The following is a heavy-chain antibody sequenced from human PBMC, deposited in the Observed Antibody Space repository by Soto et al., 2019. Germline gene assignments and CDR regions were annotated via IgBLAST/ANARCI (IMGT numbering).Heavy chain of an antibody. V-gene: IGHV4-31*02. Sequence: SETLSLTCSVSDDSITGGGYYWSWIRQHPAKGLEWIGSIYYRGSTYYNPSLRSRGTISLDPSQARLSLRLTSLTAADTATYYCARGGSGYTWFNEFWGQGTLVTVSS. CDR2: IYYRGST. CDR1: DDSITGGGYY. J-gene: IGHJ4*02. D-gene: IGHD3-22*01. CDR3: ARGGSGYTWFNEF.